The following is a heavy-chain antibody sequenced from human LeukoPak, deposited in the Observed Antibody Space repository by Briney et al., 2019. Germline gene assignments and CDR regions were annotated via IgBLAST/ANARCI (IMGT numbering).Heavy chain of an antibody. D-gene: IGHD5-18*01. Sequence: SVKVSCKASGGTYSSYTISWVRQAPGQGLEWMGRIIPILGIANYAQKFQGRVTITADKSTSTAYMELSSLRSEDTAVYYCARVLGYSYGPGLGYWGEGTLVTVSS. CDR1: GGTYSSYT. CDR3: ARVLGYSYGPGLGY. J-gene: IGHJ4*02. V-gene: IGHV1-69*02. CDR2: IIPILGIA.